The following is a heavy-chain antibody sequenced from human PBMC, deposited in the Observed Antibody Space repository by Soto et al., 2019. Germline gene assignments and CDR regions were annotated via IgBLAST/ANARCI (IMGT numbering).Heavy chain of an antibody. CDR2: IIPILGIA. CDR3: GGGGGRISWSYYFDY. Sequence: QVQLVQSGADVKKPGASVKVSCKASGGTFSSYTISWVRQAPGQGLEWMGRIIPILGIANYAQKFQGRVTITADKSTSKAYMERSSLRSEDTAVYYCGGGGGRISWSYYFDYWGQGTLVTVSS. J-gene: IGHJ4*02. V-gene: IGHV1-69*02. D-gene: IGHD3-16*01. CDR1: GGTFSSYT.